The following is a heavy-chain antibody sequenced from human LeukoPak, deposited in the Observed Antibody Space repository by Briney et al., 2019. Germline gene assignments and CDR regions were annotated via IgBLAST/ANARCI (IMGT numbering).Heavy chain of an antibody. CDR2: IIPIFGTA. CDR1: GGTFSSYA. Sequence: GASVKVSCKASGGTFSSYAISWVRQAPGQGLEWMGGIIPIFGTANYAQKFQGRVTITTDESTSTAYMELSSLRSEDTAVYYCAGEVRYCSSTSCHPGYYYYMDVWGKGTTVTVSS. J-gene: IGHJ6*03. D-gene: IGHD2-2*01. V-gene: IGHV1-69*05. CDR3: AGEVRYCSSTSCHPGYYYYMDV.